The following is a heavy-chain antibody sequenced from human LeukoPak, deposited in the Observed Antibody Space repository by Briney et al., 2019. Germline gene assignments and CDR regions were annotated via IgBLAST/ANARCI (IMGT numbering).Heavy chain of an antibody. V-gene: IGHV3-21*01. CDR3: VKGMDIAMVSAFDY. D-gene: IGHD5-18*01. J-gene: IGHJ4*02. CDR1: GFTFSSYS. Sequence: GGSLRLSCAASGFTFSSYSMNWVRQAPGQGLEWVSSISSSSSYIYYADSVKGRFTISRDNSKNTLYLQMSSLRAEDTAVYYCVKGMDIAMVSAFDYWGQGTLVTVSS. CDR2: ISSSSSYI.